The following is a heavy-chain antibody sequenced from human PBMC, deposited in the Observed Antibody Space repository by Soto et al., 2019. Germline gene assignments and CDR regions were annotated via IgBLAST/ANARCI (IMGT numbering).Heavy chain of an antibody. CDR2: IIPIFGTA. Sequence: ASVKVSCKASGGTFSSYAISWVRQAPGQGLEWMGGIIPIFGTANYAQKFQGRVTITADESTSTAYMELSSLRSEDTAVYYCASKYCSSTSSCYYYGMDVWGQGTTVTVSS. CDR3: ASKYCSSTSSCYYYGMDV. CDR1: GGTFSSYA. V-gene: IGHV1-69*13. D-gene: IGHD2-2*01. J-gene: IGHJ6*02.